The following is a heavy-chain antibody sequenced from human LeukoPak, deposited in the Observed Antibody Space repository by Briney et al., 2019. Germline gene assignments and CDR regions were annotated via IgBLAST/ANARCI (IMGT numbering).Heavy chain of an antibody. D-gene: IGHD6-19*01. V-gene: IGHV4-39*07. J-gene: IGHJ4*02. CDR1: GGSISSSSYY. Sequence: SETLSLTCTVSGGSISSSSYYWGWIRQPPGKGLEWIGSIYYSGSTYYNPSLKSRVTISVDTSKNQFSLKLSSVTAADTAVYYCARRIAVATFDYWGQGTLVTVSS. CDR3: ARRIAVATFDY. CDR2: IYYSGST.